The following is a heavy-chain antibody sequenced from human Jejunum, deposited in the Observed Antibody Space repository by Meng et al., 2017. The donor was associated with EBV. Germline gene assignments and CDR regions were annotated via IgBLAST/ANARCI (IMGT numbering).Heavy chain of an antibody. Sequence: QITLKESGXTLVKXXXTLTLTCSFSGSSLTTTGVGVGWIRHPPGKALEWLAVIHWNDHEDCSPSLKSRLTIAKDTSKNQVVLTMTNMDPADTATYYCAHRRVGSGFDSWRLGTLVTVSS. J-gene: IGHJ4*02. CDR3: AHRRVGSGFDS. CDR2: IHWNDHE. D-gene: IGHD6-19*01. V-gene: IGHV2-5*01. CDR1: GSSLTTTGVG.